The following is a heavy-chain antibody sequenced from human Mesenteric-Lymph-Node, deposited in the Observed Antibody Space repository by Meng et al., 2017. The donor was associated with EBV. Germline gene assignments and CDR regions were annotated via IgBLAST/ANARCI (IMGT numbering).Heavy chain of an antibody. D-gene: IGHD5-24*01. Sequence: QVQLQPRGAGLLKPSETLSLTCGVTGGSFGGYYWTWIRQPPRKGLEWIGEINHSGSTNYNPSLKSRVTISLDTSKNQFSLKLTSVTAADTAVYYCTRDGITLNWFDPWGQGTLVTVSS. CDR2: INHSGST. CDR3: TRDGITLNWFDP. V-gene: IGHV4-34*02. CDR1: GGSFGGYY. J-gene: IGHJ5*02.